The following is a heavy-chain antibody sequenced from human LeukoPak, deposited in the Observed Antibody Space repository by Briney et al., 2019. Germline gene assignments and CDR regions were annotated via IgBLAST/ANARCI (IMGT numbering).Heavy chain of an antibody. Sequence: TSETLSLTCTVSAASMRSYYWNWVREPPGEGLEWTGYIYHSGSTNYNPSLKSRVTISLDTSKNQFSLKLSSVTAADTAVYYCARVTVKPNWFDPWGQGTLVTVSS. D-gene: IGHD4-17*01. V-gene: IGHV4-59*12. CDR2: IYHSGST. CDR1: AASMRSYY. J-gene: IGHJ5*02. CDR3: ARVTVKPNWFDP.